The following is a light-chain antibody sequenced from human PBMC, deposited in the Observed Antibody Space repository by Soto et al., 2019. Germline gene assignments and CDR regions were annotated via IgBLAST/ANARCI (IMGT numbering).Light chain of an antibody. CDR2: GAS. Sequence: EIVLTQSPGTLSLSPGERATLSCRASQSVSNSYLAWYQQKLGQAPRLLIYGASTRAPGIPDRFSGSGSGTDFTLTIRRLEPEDFALYYCQQYGSSTRTFGQGTKVEIK. CDR1: QSVSNSY. CDR3: QQYGSSTRT. V-gene: IGKV3-20*01. J-gene: IGKJ1*01.